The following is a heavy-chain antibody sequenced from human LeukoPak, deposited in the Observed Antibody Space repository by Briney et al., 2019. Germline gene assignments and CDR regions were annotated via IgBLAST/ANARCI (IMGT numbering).Heavy chain of an antibody. CDR1: GGSISSYY. CDR3: AREMLEYYYDRSGLDY. Sequence: SETLSLTCTVSGGSISSYYWSWIRPPDGKGLEWIGRIYTSGSTNYNPSFKSRVTMSVATSTTQFSLRLSSVTAADTAVYYCAREMLEYYYDRSGLDYWGQGTLVTVSS. V-gene: IGHV4-4*07. CDR2: IYTSGST. D-gene: IGHD3-22*01. J-gene: IGHJ4*02.